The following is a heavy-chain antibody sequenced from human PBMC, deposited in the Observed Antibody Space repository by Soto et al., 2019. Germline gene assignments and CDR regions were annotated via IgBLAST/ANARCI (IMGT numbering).Heavy chain of an antibody. J-gene: IGHJ4*02. D-gene: IGHD6-13*01. Sequence: EVQLVESGGGLVQPGRSLRLSCAASGFTFDDYAMQWVRQAPGKGLEWVSGSTWNSGNIGQADSVKGRFTISRDNAKNSLYLQMNGLSAEDTALYYCARDNSSSSLTHLDYWGQGTLVTVSS. CDR1: GFTFDDYA. V-gene: IGHV3-9*01. CDR3: ARDNSSSSLTHLDY. CDR2: STWNSGNI.